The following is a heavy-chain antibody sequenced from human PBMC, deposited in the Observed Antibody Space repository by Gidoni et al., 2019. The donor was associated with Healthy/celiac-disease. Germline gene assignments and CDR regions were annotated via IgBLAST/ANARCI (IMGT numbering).Heavy chain of an antibody. Sequence: QVQLQESGPGLVKPSQTLSLTCTVSGGSISRGGYYWSWIRQHPGKGLEWIGYIYYSGSTYYNPSLKSRVTISVDTSKNQFSLKLSSVTAADTAVYYCARDGLYVAYGDDTDAFDIWGQGTMVTVSS. D-gene: IGHD4-17*01. V-gene: IGHV4-31*03. CDR1: GGSISRGGYY. CDR3: ARDGLYVAYGDDTDAFDI. CDR2: IYYSGST. J-gene: IGHJ3*02.